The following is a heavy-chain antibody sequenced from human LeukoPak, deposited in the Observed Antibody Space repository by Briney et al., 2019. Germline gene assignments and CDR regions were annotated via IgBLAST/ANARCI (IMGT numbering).Heavy chain of an antibody. Sequence: PGGSLRLSCAASGFTFTNYAMSWVRQAPGKGLEWVSRISTSVGSTYYGDSVKGQFTISRDNSKNTLFLQMNSLRAEDTAVYYCAKRGSKGLHYFDYWGQGTLVTVSS. D-gene: IGHD2-2*01. CDR1: GFTFTNYA. V-gene: IGHV3-23*01. J-gene: IGHJ4*02. CDR2: ISTSVGST. CDR3: AKRGSKGLHYFDY.